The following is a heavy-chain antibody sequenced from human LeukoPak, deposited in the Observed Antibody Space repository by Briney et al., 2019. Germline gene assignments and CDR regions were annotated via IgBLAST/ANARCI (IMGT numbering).Heavy chain of an antibody. V-gene: IGHV3-53*01. D-gene: IGHD3-3*01. Sequence: PGGSLRLSCTVAGFTVSSNSMSWVRQAPGKGLGWVSFIYSDNTHYSDSVKGRFTISRDNAKNSLYLQMNSLRAEDTAVYYCARASGDYDFWSGYYTSQDYYYMDVWGKGTTVTVSS. J-gene: IGHJ6*03. CDR2: IYSDNT. CDR1: GFTVSSNS. CDR3: ARASGDYDFWSGYYTSQDYYYMDV.